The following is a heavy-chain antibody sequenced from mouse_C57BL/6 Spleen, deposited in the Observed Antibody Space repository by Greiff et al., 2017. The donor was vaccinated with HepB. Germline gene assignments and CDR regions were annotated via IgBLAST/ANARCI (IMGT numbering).Heavy chain of an antibody. CDR1: GYAFTNYL. CDR3: ARERDDYFGY. V-gene: IGHV1-54*01. J-gene: IGHJ2*01. D-gene: IGHD3-3*01. Sequence: QVQLQQSGAELVRPGTSVKVSCKASGYAFTNYLIEWVKQRPGQGLEWIGVINPGSGGTNYNEKFKGKATLTADKSSSTAYMQLSSLTSEDSAVYFCARERDDYFGYRGQGTTLTVSS. CDR2: INPGSGGT.